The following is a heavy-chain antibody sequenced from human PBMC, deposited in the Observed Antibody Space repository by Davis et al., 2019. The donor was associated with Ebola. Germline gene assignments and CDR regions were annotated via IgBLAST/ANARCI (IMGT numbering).Heavy chain of an antibody. V-gene: IGHV4-34*01. CDR2: INHSRST. J-gene: IGHJ5*02. CDR1: GGSISSYY. Sequence: SETLSLTCTVSGGSISSYYWTWIRQPPGKGLEWIGEINHSRSTNYNPSLKSRVTMSVDTSKNQFSLKLSSVIAADTAVYYCASRPSILCTSTSCHEYNWFDPWGQGTLVTVSS. D-gene: IGHD2-2*01. CDR3: ASRPSILCTSTSCHEYNWFDP.